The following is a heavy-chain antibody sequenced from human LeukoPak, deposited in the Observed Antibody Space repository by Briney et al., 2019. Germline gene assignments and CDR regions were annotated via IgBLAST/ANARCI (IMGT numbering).Heavy chain of an antibody. D-gene: IGHD1-26*01. CDR2: ISGSGGST. V-gene: IGHV3-23*01. J-gene: IGHJ4*02. Sequence: GGTLRLSCAASGFTFSSYAMSWVRQAPGKGLEWVSAISGSGGSTYYADSVKGRFTISRDNAKNSLYLQMNSLRAEDTAVYYCARTLVGATSPFDCWGQGTLVTVSS. CDR3: ARTLVGATSPFDC. CDR1: GFTFSSYA.